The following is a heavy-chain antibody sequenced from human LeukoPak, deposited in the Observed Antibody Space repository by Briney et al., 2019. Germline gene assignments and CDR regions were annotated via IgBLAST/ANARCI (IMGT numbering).Heavy chain of an antibody. J-gene: IGHJ4*02. CDR3: ARHVRGRGYPIFDY. CDR2: IYFSGST. Sequence: PSETLSLTCTVSGGSISSYYWSWIRQPPGKGLEWIGYIYFSGSTNYNPSLKSRVTISVDTSKNQFSLKLRSVNPADTAVYYCARHVRGRGYPIFDYWGQGTLVTVSS. D-gene: IGHD2-8*01. V-gene: IGHV4-59*08. CDR1: GGSISSYY.